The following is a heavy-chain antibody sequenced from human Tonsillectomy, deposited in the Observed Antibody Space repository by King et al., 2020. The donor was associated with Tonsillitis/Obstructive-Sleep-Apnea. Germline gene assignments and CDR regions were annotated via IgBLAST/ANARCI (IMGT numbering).Heavy chain of an antibody. V-gene: IGHV3-33*01. D-gene: IGHD5-12*01. CDR2: IWYDGSNE. Sequence: VQLVESGGGVVQPGRSLRLSCAASGFTFSSYGMHWVRQAPGKGLEWVAVIWYDGSNEYYVDSVQGRFTISRDNSKNTLYLQMNSLRAEDTAVYYCARDQGGYDSVFFDQWGQGTLVTVSS. J-gene: IGHJ4*02. CDR3: ARDQGGYDSVFFDQ. CDR1: GFTFSSYG.